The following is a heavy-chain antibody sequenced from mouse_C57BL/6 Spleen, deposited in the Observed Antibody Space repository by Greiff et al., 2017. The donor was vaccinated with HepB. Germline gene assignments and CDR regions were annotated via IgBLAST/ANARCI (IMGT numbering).Heavy chain of an antibody. J-gene: IGHJ3*01. D-gene: IGHD2-4*01. CDR2: IYPSDSET. CDR3: ARLGYYDYDGAY. Sequence: QVQLQQPGAELVRPGSSVKLSCKASGYTFTSYWMDWVKQRPGQGLEWIGNIYPSDSETHYNQKFKDKATLAVDKSSSTAYMQLSSLTSEDSAVYDCARLGYYDYDGAYWGQGTLVTVSA. V-gene: IGHV1-61*01. CDR1: GYTFTSYW.